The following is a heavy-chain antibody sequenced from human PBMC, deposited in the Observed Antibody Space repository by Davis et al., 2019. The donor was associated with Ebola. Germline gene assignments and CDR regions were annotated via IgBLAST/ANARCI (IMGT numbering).Heavy chain of an antibody. J-gene: IGHJ4*02. CDR1: NYTFTSYG. Sequence: ASVKVSCKASNYTFTSYGITWVRQAPGQGLEWMGCINPHNGNTNYAQNVQGRVTMTTDTSTSTAYMEVGSLRSDDTAVYYCARAQFPTTSDHWGQGTLVTVSS. D-gene: IGHD1-1*01. CDR2: INPHNGNT. CDR3: ARAQFPTTSDH. V-gene: IGHV1-18*04.